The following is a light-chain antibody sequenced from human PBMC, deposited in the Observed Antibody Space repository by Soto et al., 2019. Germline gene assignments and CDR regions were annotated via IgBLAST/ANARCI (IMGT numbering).Light chain of an antibody. CDR3: QQFRGLWT. J-gene: IGKJ1*01. CDR1: QTVSNTY. Sequence: EIVLTQSPGTLSLSPGERATPSCRASQTVSNTYLAWYQQKPGQAPRLLIYGASSRATGIPDRFSGSGSGTDFTLTISRLEPEDFAVYYCQQFRGLWTFGPGTKVEIK. V-gene: IGKV3-20*01. CDR2: GAS.